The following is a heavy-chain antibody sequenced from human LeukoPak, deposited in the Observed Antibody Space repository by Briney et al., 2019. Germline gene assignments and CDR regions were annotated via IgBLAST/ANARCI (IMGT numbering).Heavy chain of an antibody. D-gene: IGHD3-3*01. CDR2: INTNTGNP. CDR1: GYTFTSYA. V-gene: IGHV7-4-1*02. J-gene: IGHJ4*02. Sequence: ASVKVSCKASGYTFTSYAMNWVRQAPGQGLEWMGWINTNTGNPTYAQGFTGRFVFSLDTSVSTAYLQISSLKAEDTAVYYCARDGGIRFLEWPLFDYWGQGTLVTVSS. CDR3: ARDGGIRFLEWPLFDY.